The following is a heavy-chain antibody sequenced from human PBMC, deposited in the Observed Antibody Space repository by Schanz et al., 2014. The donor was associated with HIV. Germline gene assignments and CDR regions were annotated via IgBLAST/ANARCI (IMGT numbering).Heavy chain of an antibody. CDR2: IWYDGSYK. D-gene: IGHD6-19*01. V-gene: IGHV3-33*08. CDR3: AREGESSGRAGLFDL. J-gene: IGHJ3*01. CDR1: GFTFSNFA. Sequence: VQLVESGGGLVKPGGSLRLSCAASGFTFSNFAMHWVRQAPGKGLEWAAVIWYDGSYKYYADSVKGRFAISREDSKNTVHLQMDSLRPEDTAVYYCAREGESSGRAGLFDLWGQGAMVTVSS.